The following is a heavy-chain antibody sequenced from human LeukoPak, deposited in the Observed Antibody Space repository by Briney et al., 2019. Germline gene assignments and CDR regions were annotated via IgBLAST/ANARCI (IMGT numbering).Heavy chain of an antibody. Sequence: GGSLRLSCAASGFTFSSYGMHWVRQAPGKGLEWVAVISYDGSNKYYADSVKGRFTISRDNSKNTLYLQMNSLRAEDTVVYYCADLLHSDPFVAATVDYWGQGTLVTVSS. V-gene: IGHV3-30*03. CDR2: ISYDGSNK. CDR3: ADLLHSDPFVAATVDY. CDR1: GFTFSSYG. J-gene: IGHJ4*02. D-gene: IGHD2-15*01.